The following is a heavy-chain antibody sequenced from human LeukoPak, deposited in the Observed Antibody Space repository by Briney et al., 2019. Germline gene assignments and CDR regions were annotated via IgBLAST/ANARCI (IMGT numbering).Heavy chain of an antibody. CDR1: GGSISSGTYY. CDR2: IYTSGST. CDR3: AREECEYSSGWYSHPYYMDV. Sequence: SETLSLTCTVSGGSISSGTYYWSWLRQPAGKGLEWIGRIYTSGSTNYNPSLKSRITISVDTSKNQFSLKLSSVTAADTAVYYCAREECEYSSGWYSHPYYMDVWGKGTTVTASS. J-gene: IGHJ6*03. D-gene: IGHD6-19*01. V-gene: IGHV4-61*02.